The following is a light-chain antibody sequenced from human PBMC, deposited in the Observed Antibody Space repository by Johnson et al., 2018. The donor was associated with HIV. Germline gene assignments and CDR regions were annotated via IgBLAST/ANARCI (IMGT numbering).Light chain of an antibody. CDR1: SSNIGNNY. Sequence: QSVLTQPPSVSAAPGQKVTISCSGSSSNIGNNYVSWYQQLPGTAPKLLIYENNKRPSGIPDRFYGSKSGTSATLGITGLQTGEEADDYCGTWDSSLSLLYVFGTGTKVTVL. J-gene: IGLJ1*01. V-gene: IGLV1-51*02. CDR3: GTWDSSLSLLYV. CDR2: ENN.